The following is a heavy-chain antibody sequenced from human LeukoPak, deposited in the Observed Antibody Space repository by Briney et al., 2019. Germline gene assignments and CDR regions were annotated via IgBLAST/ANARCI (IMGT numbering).Heavy chain of an antibody. Sequence: SETLSLTCTVSGYSISSGYYWGWIRQPPGKGLEWIGSIYHSGSTYYNPSLKSRVTISVDTSKNQFSLKLSSVTAADTAVYYCGGYSSTWSAEYFQLWGQGTLVTVSS. V-gene: IGHV4-38-2*02. J-gene: IGHJ1*01. CDR3: GGYSSTWSAEYFQL. CDR1: GYSISSGYY. CDR2: IYHSGST. D-gene: IGHD6-13*01.